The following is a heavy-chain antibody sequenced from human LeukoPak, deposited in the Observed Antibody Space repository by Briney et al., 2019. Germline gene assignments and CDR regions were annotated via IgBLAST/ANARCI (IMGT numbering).Heavy chain of an antibody. CDR2: IIPIFGTA. CDR3: ARRSGWTHNWFDP. CDR1: GGTFSSYA. V-gene: IGHV1-69*13. D-gene: IGHD6-19*01. Sequence: GASVKVSCKASGGTFSSYAISWVRQAPGQGLEWMGGIIPIFGTANYAQKFQGRVTITADESTSTAYMELSSLRSEDTAVYYCARRSGWTHNWFDPWGQGTLVTVSS. J-gene: IGHJ5*02.